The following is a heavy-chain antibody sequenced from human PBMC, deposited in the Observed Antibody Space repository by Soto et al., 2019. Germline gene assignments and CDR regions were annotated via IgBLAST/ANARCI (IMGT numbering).Heavy chain of an antibody. CDR1: GFTFSNAW. CDR2: IKSKTDGGTT. J-gene: IGHJ6*03. V-gene: IGHV3-15*07. D-gene: IGHD6-13*01. Sequence: GGSLRLSCAASGFTFSNAWINWVRQAPGKGLEWVGRIKSKTDGGTTDFAAPVKGRFAISRDDSKSIAYLQMNSLKTEDTAVYYCTRGIAAAGVVYYYMDVWGKGTTVTVSS. CDR3: TRGIAAAGVVYYYMDV.